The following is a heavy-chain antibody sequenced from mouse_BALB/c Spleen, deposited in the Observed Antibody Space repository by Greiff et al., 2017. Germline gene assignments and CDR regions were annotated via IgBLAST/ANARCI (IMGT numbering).Heavy chain of an antibody. V-gene: IGHV1-14*01. CDR1: GYTFTSYV. D-gene: IGHD1-1*01. Sequence: VQLQQSGPELVKPGASVKMSCKASGYTFTSYVMHWVKQKPGQGLEWIGYINPYNDGTKYNEKFKGKATLTSDKSSSTAYMELSSLTSEDSAVYYCARSPYYYGSSDGAMDYWGQGTSVTVSS. J-gene: IGHJ4*01. CDR2: INPYNDGT. CDR3: ARSPYYYGSSDGAMDY.